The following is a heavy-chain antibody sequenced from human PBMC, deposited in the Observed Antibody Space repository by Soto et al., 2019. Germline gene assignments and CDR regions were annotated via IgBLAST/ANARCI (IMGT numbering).Heavy chain of an antibody. CDR1: GFTFSSYG. CDR2: ISYDGSNK. V-gene: IGHV3-30*18. J-gene: IGHJ4*02. CDR3: AKDGPSSSWPFDY. D-gene: IGHD6-13*01. Sequence: GGSLRLSCAASGFTFSSYGMHWVRQAPGKGLEWVAVISYDGSNKYYADSVKGRFTISRDNSKNTLYLKMNSLRAEDTAVYYCAKDGPSSSWPFDYWGQGTLVTVSS.